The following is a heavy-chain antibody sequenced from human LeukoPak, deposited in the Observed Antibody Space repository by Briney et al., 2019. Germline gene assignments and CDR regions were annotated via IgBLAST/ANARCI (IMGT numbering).Heavy chain of an antibody. J-gene: IGHJ6*02. V-gene: IGHV4-34*01. Sequence: PSETLSLTCAVYGGSFSGYYWSWIRQPPGKGLEWIGEINHSGSTNYNPSLKSRVTISVDTSKNQFSLKLSSVTAADTAVYYCARLGLAARDYYYYYGMDVWDQGTTVTVSS. CDR1: GGSFSGYY. D-gene: IGHD6-6*01. CDR2: INHSGST. CDR3: ARLGLAARDYYYYYGMDV.